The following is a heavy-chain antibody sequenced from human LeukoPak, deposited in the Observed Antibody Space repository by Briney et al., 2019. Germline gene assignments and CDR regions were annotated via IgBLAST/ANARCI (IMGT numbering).Heavy chain of an antibody. D-gene: IGHD2-2*01. CDR3: AKDRKDCSSTSCWRAYYYYMDV. CDR1: GFTFSSYG. V-gene: IGHV3-30*18. J-gene: IGHJ6*03. Sequence: GGSLRLSCAATGFTFSSYGMHWVRQAPGKGLEWVAVISYDGSNKYYADSVKGRFTISRDNSKNTLYLQMNSLRAEDTAVYYCAKDRKDCSSTSCWRAYYYYMDVWGKGTTVTVSS. CDR2: ISYDGSNK.